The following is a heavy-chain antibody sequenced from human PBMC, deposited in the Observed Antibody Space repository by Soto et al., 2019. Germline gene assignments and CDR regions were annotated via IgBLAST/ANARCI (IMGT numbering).Heavy chain of an antibody. J-gene: IGHJ3*01. Sequence: GGSLRLSCAASGFTFSSDGMHWVRQAPGKGLEWVAVISYDGSYQYYVDSVKGRFTISRDNSKNTLYLQMNSLRAEDTAVYYCAKDEISKTIRGDAFNFWGQGTMVTVSS. D-gene: IGHD1-7*01. CDR1: GFTFSSDG. V-gene: IGHV3-30*18. CDR3: AKDEISKTIRGDAFNF. CDR2: ISYDGSYQ.